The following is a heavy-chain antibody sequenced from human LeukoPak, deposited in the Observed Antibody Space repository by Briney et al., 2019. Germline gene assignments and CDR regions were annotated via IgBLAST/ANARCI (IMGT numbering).Heavy chain of an antibody. V-gene: IGHV4-31*03. CDR1: GGSIRSGGSY. J-gene: IGHJ5*02. CDR3: ARGRLIVGANYGWFDP. Sequence: SETLSLTCTVSGGSIRSGGSYWSWIRQHPGKGLEWIGYIYYDGSTDYNPSLKSRVTISIDTSKNHFSLRLSSVTAADTAVYCCARGRLIVGANYGWFDPWGQGTLVTVSS. CDR2: IYYDGST. D-gene: IGHD1-26*01.